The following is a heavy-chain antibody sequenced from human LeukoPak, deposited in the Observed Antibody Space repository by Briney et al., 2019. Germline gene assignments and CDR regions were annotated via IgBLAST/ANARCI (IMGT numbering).Heavy chain of an antibody. CDR2: IYTSGST. CDR3: ARTTVTTGWFDP. V-gene: IGHV4-4*07. D-gene: IGHD4-17*01. Sequence: SETLSLTCTVSGGSISSYYWSWIRQPAGKGLEWIGRIYTSGSTNYNPSLKSRVTMSVDTSRNQFSLKLSSVTAADTAVYYCARTTVTTGWFDPWGQGTLVTVSS. CDR1: GGSISSYY. J-gene: IGHJ5*02.